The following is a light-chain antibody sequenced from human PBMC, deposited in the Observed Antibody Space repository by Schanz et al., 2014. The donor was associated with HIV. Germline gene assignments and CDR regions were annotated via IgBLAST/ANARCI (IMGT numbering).Light chain of an antibody. J-gene: IGLJ2*01. CDR2: DVS. CDR1: SSDIGAYNY. Sequence: QSALTQPRSVPGSPGQSVTISCTGTSSDIGAYNYIPSTQHPPGKAPKLMIYDVSKRPSGVPDRFSGSKSGNTASLTISGLQTEDEADYYCCSYAGSYTFVLFGGGTKLTVL. CDR3: CSYAGSYTFVL. V-gene: IGLV2-11*02.